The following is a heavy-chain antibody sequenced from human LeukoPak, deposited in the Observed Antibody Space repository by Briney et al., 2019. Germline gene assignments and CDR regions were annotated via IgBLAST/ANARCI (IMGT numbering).Heavy chain of an antibody. V-gene: IGHV4-39*07. J-gene: IGHJ6*03. CDR3: ASEPAYYMDV. Sequence: SETLSLTCTASGGSISSGSYYWSWIRQPPGKGLEWIGEINHSGSTNYNPSLKSRVTISVDTSKNQFSLKLSSVTAADTAVYYCASEPAYYMDVWGKGTTVTVSS. CDR1: GGSISSGSYY. CDR2: INHSGST. D-gene: IGHD1-14*01.